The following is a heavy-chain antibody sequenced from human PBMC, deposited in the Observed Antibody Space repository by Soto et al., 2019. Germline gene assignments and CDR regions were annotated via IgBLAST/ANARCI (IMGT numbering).Heavy chain of an antibody. J-gene: IGHJ4*02. CDR2: ISYDGSNA. D-gene: IGHD1-26*01. Sequence: QVHLVQSGGGVVQPGRSLRLSCAASGFRFGSNGMHWVRQAPGKGLEWVAVISYDGSNAYYADSVTGRFTISRDNANNTLYLHMASLRPEDTAVYSCAKKVVWRGSYLGGYFDDWGQGTLVTVSS. CDR1: GFRFGSNG. V-gene: IGHV3-30*18. CDR3: AKKVVWRGSYLGGYFDD.